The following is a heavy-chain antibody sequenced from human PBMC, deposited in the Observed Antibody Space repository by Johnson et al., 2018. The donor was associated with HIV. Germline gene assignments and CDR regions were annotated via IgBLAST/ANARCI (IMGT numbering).Heavy chain of an antibody. CDR3: AKDPCTGASCLPGAFDI. D-gene: IGHD2-15*01. Sequence: VQLVESGGGVVQPGRSLRLSCAASGFTFSSYAMSWVRQAPGKGLEWVANIKQDGSEKYYVDSVKGRFTISRDNAKNSLYLQMNSLRAEDTAVYYCAKDPCTGASCLPGAFDICGQGTLVTVSS. V-gene: IGHV3-7*03. CDR1: GFTFSSYA. CDR2: IKQDGSEK. J-gene: IGHJ3*02.